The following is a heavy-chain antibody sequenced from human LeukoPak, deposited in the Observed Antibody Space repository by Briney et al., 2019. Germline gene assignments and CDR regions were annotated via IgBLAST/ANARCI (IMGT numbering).Heavy chain of an antibody. CDR3: ARDRRELLD. Sequence: ASVKVSCKASGYTFTSYYMHWVRQAPGQGLEWMGIINPSGGSTSYAQKFQGRVTMTRDTSISTAYMELSRLRSDDTAVYYCARDRRELLDWGQGTLVTVSS. D-gene: IGHD1-26*01. CDR2: INPSGGST. J-gene: IGHJ4*02. CDR1: GYTFTSYY. V-gene: IGHV1-46*01.